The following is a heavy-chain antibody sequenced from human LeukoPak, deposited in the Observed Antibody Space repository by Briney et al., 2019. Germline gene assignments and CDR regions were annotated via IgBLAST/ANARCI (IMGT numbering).Heavy chain of an antibody. V-gene: IGHV3-48*03. CDR1: GFTFRSFE. CDR3: VRDLDY. J-gene: IGHJ4*02. Sequence: GGSLRLSCEVSGFTFRSFEFNWVRQAPGKGLEWLSYITSSGDTIYYADSVRGQFTISRDNAKNSLSLQMNSLRGEDTAVYYCVRDLDYWGQGTLVTVSS. CDR2: ITSSGDTI.